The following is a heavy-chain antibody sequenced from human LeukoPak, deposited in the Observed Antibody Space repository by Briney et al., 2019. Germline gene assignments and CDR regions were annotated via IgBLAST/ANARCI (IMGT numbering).Heavy chain of an antibody. V-gene: IGHV1-3*03. CDR3: GRPGYSDSIAYSYLLYY. CDR2: INAGNGNT. D-gene: IGHD3-22*01. CDR1: GYTFTSYA. J-gene: IGHJ4*02. Sequence: ASVKVSCKAAGYTFTSYAMHWVRQAGGQRREWMGWINAGNGNTKYSQEFEGRVTITREKSASTAYMEMSRLRAEDMAGEYCGRPGYSDSIAYSYLLYYCGPGTLVTVSS.